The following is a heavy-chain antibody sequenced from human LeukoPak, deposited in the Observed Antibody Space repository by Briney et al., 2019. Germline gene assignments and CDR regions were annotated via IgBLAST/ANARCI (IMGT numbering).Heavy chain of an antibody. J-gene: IGHJ4*02. CDR1: GYTFTRYY. CDR3: ARVIAVAALDY. CDR2: INPSGGST. V-gene: IGHV1-46*01. Sequence: ASVKVSCKASGYTFTRYYMHWARQAPGRGLEWMGIINPSGGSTSYAQKFQGRVTMTRDTSTSTVYMELSSLRSEDTAVYYCARVIAVAALDYWGQGTLVTVSS. D-gene: IGHD6-19*01.